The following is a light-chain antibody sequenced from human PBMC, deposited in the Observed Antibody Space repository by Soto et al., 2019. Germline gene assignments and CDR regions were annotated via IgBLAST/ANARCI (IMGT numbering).Light chain of an antibody. J-gene: IGKJ2*01. Sequence: EIVLTQSPGTLSLSPGERATLSCRASXSVTSDYLAWYQQRPGQTPRLLIYGASSRATGIPDRFSGSGSGTDFTLTISRLEPEDFAMYYCQQYGSSPPHTFGQGTKLEIK. CDR1: XSVTSDY. CDR2: GAS. CDR3: QQYGSSPPHT. V-gene: IGKV3-20*01.